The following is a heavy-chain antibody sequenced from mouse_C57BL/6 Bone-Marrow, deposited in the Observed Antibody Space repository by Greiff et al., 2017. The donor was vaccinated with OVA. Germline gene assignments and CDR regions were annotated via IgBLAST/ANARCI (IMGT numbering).Heavy chain of an antibody. CDR3: TTIYYDYPRGDY. CDR2: IYPGNSDT. CDR1: GYTFTSYW. Sequence: EVMLVESGTVLARPGASVKMSCKTSGYTFTSYWMHWVKQRPGQGLEWIGAIYPGNSDTSYNQKFKGKAKLTAVTSASTAYMELSSLTNEDSAVYYCTTIYYDYPRGDYWGQGTTLTVSS. D-gene: IGHD2-4*01. V-gene: IGHV1-5*01. J-gene: IGHJ2*01.